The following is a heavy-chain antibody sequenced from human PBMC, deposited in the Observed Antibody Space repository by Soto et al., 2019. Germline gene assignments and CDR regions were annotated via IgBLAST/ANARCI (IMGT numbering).Heavy chain of an antibody. V-gene: IGHV4-34*01. CDR3: ARGLLHTMARFFTRVGPKGSFGMDV. CDR1: GGSFSGYY. Sequence: QVQLQQWGAGLLKPSETLSLTCAVYGGSFSGYYWSWIRQPPGKGLEWIGESNHSGSTNYNPSLTSRVPISVDTSKNQFSLKLSCVTAADTAVYYCARGLLHTMARFFTRVGPKGSFGMDVWGQGTTVTVSS. CDR2: SNHSGST. J-gene: IGHJ6*02. D-gene: IGHD3-10*01.